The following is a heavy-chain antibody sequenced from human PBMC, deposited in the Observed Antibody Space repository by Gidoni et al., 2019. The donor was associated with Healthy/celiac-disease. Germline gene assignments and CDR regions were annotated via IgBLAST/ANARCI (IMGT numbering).Heavy chain of an antibody. J-gene: IGHJ3*02. CDR3: ARGPPDSSGYYARGTFDI. CDR1: GYSIRSGYY. Sequence: QVQLQESGPGLVKPSETLSLTCAVSGYSIRSGYYWGWIRQPPGQGLECIGRIYHSGSTYYNPSRKSRVPISVDTSKNQFSLKLSSVTAADTAVYYWARGPPDSSGYYARGTFDIWGQGTMVTVSS. D-gene: IGHD3-22*01. V-gene: IGHV4-38-2*01. CDR2: IYHSGST.